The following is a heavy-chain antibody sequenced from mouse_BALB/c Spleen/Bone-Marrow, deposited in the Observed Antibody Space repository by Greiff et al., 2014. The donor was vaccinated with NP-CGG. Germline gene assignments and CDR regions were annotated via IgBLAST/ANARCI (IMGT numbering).Heavy chain of an antibody. Sequence: EVQGVESGGGLVQPGGSLKLSCATSGFTFRDYYMYWVRQTPEKRLEWVAYISNGGGSTYYPDTVKGRFTISRDNAKNTLYLQMSRLKSEDTAMYYCARQGTLDYWGQGTSVTVPS. J-gene: IGHJ4*01. CDR2: ISNGGGST. CDR1: GFTFRDYY. CDR3: ARQGTLDY. V-gene: IGHV5-12*02.